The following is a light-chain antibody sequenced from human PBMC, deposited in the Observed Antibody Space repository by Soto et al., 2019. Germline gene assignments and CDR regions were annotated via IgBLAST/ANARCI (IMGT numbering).Light chain of an antibody. CDR3: HQRSNWPLT. V-gene: IGKV3-11*01. CDR2: DAS. J-gene: IGKJ4*01. CDR1: QSVSSY. Sequence: EIVLTQSPATLSVSPGERATLSCSASQSVSSYLTWYQQKPGQAPRLLMYDASNRATGIPARFSGSGSGTDFTLTISSLEPEDFAVYFCHQRSNWPLTFGGGTKVDIK.